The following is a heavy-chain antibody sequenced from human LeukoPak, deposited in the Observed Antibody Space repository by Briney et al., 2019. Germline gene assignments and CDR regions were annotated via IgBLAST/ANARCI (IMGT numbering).Heavy chain of an antibody. D-gene: IGHD2-15*01. J-gene: IGHJ3*02. CDR3: ARRGYCRGGSCYPRDDAFDI. Sequence: ASVKVSCKASGGTFSSYAISWVRQAPGQGLEWMGGIIPIFGTANYAQKFQGRVTITADESTSTAYMELSSLRSEDTAVYYCARRGYCRGGSCYPRDDAFDIWGQGTLVTVSS. CDR1: GGTFSSYA. CDR2: IIPIFGTA. V-gene: IGHV1-69*01.